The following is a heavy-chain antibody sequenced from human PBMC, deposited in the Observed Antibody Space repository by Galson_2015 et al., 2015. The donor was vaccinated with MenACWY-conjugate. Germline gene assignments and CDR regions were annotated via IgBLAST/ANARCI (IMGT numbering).Heavy chain of an antibody. CDR1: RFPFSTYW. CDR3: ARDSLLLHLAPVCSY. CDR2: IKQDGSEK. D-gene: IGHD2-15*01. Sequence: SLRLSCAASRFPFSTYWMSWVRQAPGKGLEWVANIKQDGSEKYYVDSVKGRFTISRDNAKNSLYLQMTSLRVEDTAVYYCARDSLLLHLAPVCSYWGQGTLVTVSS. V-gene: IGHV3-7*03. J-gene: IGHJ4*02.